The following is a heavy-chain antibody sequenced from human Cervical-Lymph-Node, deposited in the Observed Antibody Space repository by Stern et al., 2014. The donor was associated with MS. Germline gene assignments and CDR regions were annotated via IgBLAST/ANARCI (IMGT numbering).Heavy chain of an antibody. Sequence: EVQLVESGAEVKKPGESLRISCKGSGYSFTRYWIVWVRQMPGKGLEWMGIIYPGDSDTIYSPSFQGQVTISADKSISTAYLQWSSLKASDTAMYYCARLYRPRTSYNWNDGCFDFWGQGSLVTVSS. V-gene: IGHV5-51*01. D-gene: IGHD1-1*01. CDR1: GYSFTRYW. CDR2: IYPGDSDT. J-gene: IGHJ4*02. CDR3: ARLYRPRTSYNWNDGCFDF.